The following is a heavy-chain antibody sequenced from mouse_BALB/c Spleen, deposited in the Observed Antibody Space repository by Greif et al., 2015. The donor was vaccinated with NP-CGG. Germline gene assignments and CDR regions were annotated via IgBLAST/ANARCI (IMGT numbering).Heavy chain of an antibody. V-gene: IGHV1-69*02. CDR1: GYTFTSYW. Sequence: QVQLKDSGAELVKPGASVKLSCKASGYTFTSYWMHWVKQRPGQGLEWIGEIDPSDSYTNYNQKFKGKATLTVDKSSSTSYMQLSSLTSEDSAVYYCARCTTAYYWGQGTSLAVSS. D-gene: IGHD1-2*01. CDR3: ARCTTAYY. J-gene: IGHJ2*02. CDR2: IDPSDSYT.